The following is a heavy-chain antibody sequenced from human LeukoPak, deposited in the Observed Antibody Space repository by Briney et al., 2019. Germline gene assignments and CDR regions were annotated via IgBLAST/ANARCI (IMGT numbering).Heavy chain of an antibody. CDR3: ARDSDDYVWGSYRYNPTH. CDR2: IKEDGNGK. J-gene: IGHJ4*02. D-gene: IGHD3-16*02. CDR1: GFTFSNYW. Sequence: GGSLRLSCVGSGFTFSNYWMSWVRQAPGKGLEWVANIKEDGNGKYYVDSVKGRFTISRDNAKNSLYLQMNSLRAEDTAVYYCARDSDDYVWGSYRYNPTHWGQGTLVTVSS. V-gene: IGHV3-7*01.